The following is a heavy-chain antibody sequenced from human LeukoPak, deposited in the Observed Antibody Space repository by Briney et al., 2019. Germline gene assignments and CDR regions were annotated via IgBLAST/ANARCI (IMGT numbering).Heavy chain of an antibody. CDR2: INHSGST. CDR1: GGSFSGYY. Sequence: SETLSLTCAVYGGSFSGYYWSWIRQPPGKGLEWIGEINHSGSTDYNPSLKSRVTISVDTSKNQFSLTLSSVTAADTAVYYCARGPGIVAAATLDYWGQGTLVTVSS. J-gene: IGHJ4*02. CDR3: ARGPGIVAAATLDY. D-gene: IGHD1-26*01. V-gene: IGHV4-34*01.